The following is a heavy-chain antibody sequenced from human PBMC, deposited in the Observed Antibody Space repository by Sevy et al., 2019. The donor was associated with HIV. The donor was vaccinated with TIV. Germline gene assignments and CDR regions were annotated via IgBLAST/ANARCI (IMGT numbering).Heavy chain of an antibody. CDR1: GFTFGTYA. CDR3: ARRPDFGVMSPTGVLDV. D-gene: IGHD3-3*01. J-gene: IGHJ6*02. Sequence: GGSLRLSCAGSGFTFGTYAMTWVRQAPGKGLQWVSVISDSGRSTYYADSVQGRVTISRDNSKNTVHLHMNSLKVEDTATYYCARRPDFGVMSPTGVLDVWGQGTTVTVSS. CDR2: ISDSGRST. V-gene: IGHV3-23*01.